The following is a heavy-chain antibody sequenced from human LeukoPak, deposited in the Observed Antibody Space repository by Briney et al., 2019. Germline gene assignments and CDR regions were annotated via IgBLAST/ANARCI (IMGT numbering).Heavy chain of an antibody. D-gene: IGHD6-13*01. CDR2: INSDGSTT. CDR1: GFSFSTYW. CDR3: ASTTNWAAATGYYFDY. J-gene: IGHJ4*02. Sequence: GGSLRLSCAASGFSFSTYWMHWVRQAPGKGLVWVSRINSDGSTTTYADSVKGRFTISRDNAKNTLYLQMNSPRAEDTALYYCASTTNWAAATGYYFDYWGQGTLVTVSS. V-gene: IGHV3-74*01.